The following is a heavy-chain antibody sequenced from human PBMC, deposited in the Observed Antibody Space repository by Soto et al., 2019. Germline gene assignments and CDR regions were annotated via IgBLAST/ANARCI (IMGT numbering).Heavy chain of an antibody. V-gene: IGHV1-18*01. Sequence: QVQLVQSGAAVKKPGASVKVSCKASGYTFTSYGISWVRQAPGQGLEWMGWISAYNGNTNYAQKLQGRVTMTTDTSTSTAYMELRSLRSDDTAVYYWARAGYDFWSGPGGWFDPWGQGTLVTVSS. J-gene: IGHJ5*02. D-gene: IGHD3-3*01. CDR1: GYTFTSYG. CDR2: ISAYNGNT. CDR3: ARAGYDFWSGPGGWFDP.